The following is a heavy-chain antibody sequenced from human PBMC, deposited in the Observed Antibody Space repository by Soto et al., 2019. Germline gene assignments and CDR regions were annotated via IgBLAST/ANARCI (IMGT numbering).Heavy chain of an antibody. CDR2: IYSGGST. Sequence: EVPLVESGGGLVQPGGSLRLSCAASGFTVSSNYMSWVRQAPGKGLEWVSVIYSGGSTYYADSVKGRFTISRHNSKNTLYLQMNSLRAEDTAVYYCARDMREDCSSTSCPGTYGMDVWGQGTTVTVSS. J-gene: IGHJ6*02. CDR3: ARDMREDCSSTSCPGTYGMDV. CDR1: GFTVSSNY. D-gene: IGHD2-2*01. V-gene: IGHV3-53*04.